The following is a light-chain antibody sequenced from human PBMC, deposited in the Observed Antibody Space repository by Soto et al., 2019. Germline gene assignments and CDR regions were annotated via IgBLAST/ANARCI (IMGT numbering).Light chain of an antibody. Sequence: QSVLTQPASVSGSPGQSITISCTGTSSDVGGYNYVSWYQQHPGKVPKLMIYEVNNRPSGVSNRFSGSKSGNTASLTSSGLQAEDEADYYCSSYTSSSTQVLGGGTKLTVL. CDR3: SSYTSSSTQV. CDR1: SSDVGGYNY. CDR2: EVN. J-gene: IGLJ3*02. V-gene: IGLV2-14*01.